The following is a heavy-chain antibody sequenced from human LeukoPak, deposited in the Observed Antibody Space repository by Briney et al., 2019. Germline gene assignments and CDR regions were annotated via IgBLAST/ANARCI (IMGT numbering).Heavy chain of an antibody. CDR1: GGSLMSSIHY. V-gene: IGHV4-39*07. D-gene: IGHD4-17*01. CDR3: VNGDYGKGGFDP. CDR2: MYYSGNT. J-gene: IGHJ5*02. Sequence: SETLSLTCAVSGGSLMSSIHYWAWIRQPPGKGLEWIGSMYYSGNTYYNPSIQSRVTISVDTSKNQFSLKLSSVTAADTAVYYCVNGDYGKGGFDPWGQGTLVTVSS.